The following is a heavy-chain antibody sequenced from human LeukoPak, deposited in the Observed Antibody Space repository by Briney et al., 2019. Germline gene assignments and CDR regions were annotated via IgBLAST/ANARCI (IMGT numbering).Heavy chain of an antibody. Sequence: SGPALVKPTQPLTLTCTFSGFSLSTSGMRVSWIRQPPGKALEWLALIDWDDDKFYSTSLKTRLTISKDTSKNQVVLTMTNMDPVDTATYYCARMATRGVNPYFDYWGQGTLVTVSS. V-gene: IGHV2-70*04. D-gene: IGHD3-10*01. J-gene: IGHJ4*02. CDR2: IDWDDDK. CDR1: GFSLSTSGMR. CDR3: ARMATRGVNPYFDY.